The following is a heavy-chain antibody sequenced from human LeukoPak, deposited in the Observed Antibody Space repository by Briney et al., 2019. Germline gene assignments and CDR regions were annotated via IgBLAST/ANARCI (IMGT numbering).Heavy chain of an antibody. CDR1: GGSISSSSYY. V-gene: IGHV4-39*01. D-gene: IGHD3-10*01. J-gene: IGHJ4*02. CDR3: ARQFHGSGSYYFYYFDY. Sequence: SETLSLTCTVSGGSISSSSYYWGWIRQPPGKGLEWIGSIYYSGSTYYNPSLKSRVTISVDTSKDQFSLKLSSVTAADTAVYYCARQFHGSGSYYFYYFDYWGQGTLVTVSS. CDR2: IYYSGST.